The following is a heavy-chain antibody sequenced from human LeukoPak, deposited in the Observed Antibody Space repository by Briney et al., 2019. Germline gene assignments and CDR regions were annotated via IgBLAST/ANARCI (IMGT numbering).Heavy chain of an antibody. D-gene: IGHD2-21*01. V-gene: IGHV3-30*09. CDR1: GLTFSAYP. Sequence: GCSPRRSSAASGLTFSAYPFHWVRQAPGKGLEWVAAISTDAYYKYHGDSVRGRFAISRDNYMNSLYLQLNGLRAEDTAVYYCARSVIPGRWYFDLWGRGTLVTVSS. CDR3: ARSVIPGRWYFDL. J-gene: IGHJ2*01. CDR2: ISTDAYYK.